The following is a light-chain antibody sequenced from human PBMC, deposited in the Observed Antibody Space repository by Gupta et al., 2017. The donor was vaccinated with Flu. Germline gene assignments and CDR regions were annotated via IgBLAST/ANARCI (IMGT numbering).Light chain of an antibody. CDR1: SSDVGLYVY. CDR3: CSYAGRYTWV. CDR2: DVS. Sequence: SVSGSPGQSVTISCTGSSSDVGLYVYVSWYQHHPGKAPSLIIYDVSRRPSGVPDRFSASKSGNTASLTISGLQAEDEADYHCCSYAGRYTWVFGGGTKVTVL. V-gene: IGLV2-11*01. J-gene: IGLJ2*01.